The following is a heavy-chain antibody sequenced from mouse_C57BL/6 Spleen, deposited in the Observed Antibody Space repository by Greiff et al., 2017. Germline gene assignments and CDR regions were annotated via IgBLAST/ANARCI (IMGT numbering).Heavy chain of an antibody. V-gene: IGHV1-61*01. J-gene: IGHJ3*01. CDR3: AREGNWGFAY. Sequence: QVQLQQPGAELVRPGSSVKLSCKASGYTFTSYWMDWVKQRPGQGLEWIGNIYPSDSETHYNQKFKDKATLTVDKSSSTAYMQLSSLTSEDSAVYYCAREGNWGFAYWGQGTLVTVSA. D-gene: IGHD4-1*01. CDR2: IYPSDSET. CDR1: GYTFTSYW.